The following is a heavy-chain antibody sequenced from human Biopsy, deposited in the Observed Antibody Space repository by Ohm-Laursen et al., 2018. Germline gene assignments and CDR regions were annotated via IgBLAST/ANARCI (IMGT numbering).Heavy chain of an antibody. Sequence: SVKGSCQASGYTFAGYYLYWVRQAPGHGLEWMGWIKPHSGNANYAQSFQGRLTVTRDTSKSTVYMELSSLRSADTAVYFCARNTGWYGDLYYFDYWGQGTLVTVSS. V-gene: IGHV1-2*02. D-gene: IGHD6-19*01. CDR2: IKPHSGNA. CDR1: GYTFAGYY. CDR3: ARNTGWYGDLYYFDY. J-gene: IGHJ4*02.